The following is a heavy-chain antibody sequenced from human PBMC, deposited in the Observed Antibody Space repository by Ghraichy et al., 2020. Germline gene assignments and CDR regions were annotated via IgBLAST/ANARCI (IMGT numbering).Heavy chain of an antibody. CDR3: ARDSIHPYIAAAGTYYYGMDV. J-gene: IGHJ6*02. Sequence: LSLTCAASGFTFSSYWMSWVRQAPGKGLEWVANIKQDGSEKYYVDFVKGRFTISRDNAKNSLYLQMNSLRAEDTAVYYCARDSIHPYIAAAGTYYYGMDVWGQGTTVTVSS. V-gene: IGHV3-7*01. CDR2: IKQDGSEK. D-gene: IGHD6-13*01. CDR1: GFTFSSYW.